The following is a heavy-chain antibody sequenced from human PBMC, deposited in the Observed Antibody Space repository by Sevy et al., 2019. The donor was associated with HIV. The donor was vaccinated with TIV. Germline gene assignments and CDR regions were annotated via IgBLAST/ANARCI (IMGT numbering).Heavy chain of an antibody. J-gene: IGHJ4*02. Sequence: GGSLRLSCACSGFTFSSYSMNWVRQAPGKGLEWVSYISGSSSTKHYADSVKGRFTISRDNAKNSLYLQMNSLRAEDTAVYYCARDLSYSTSFFDYRGQGTLVTVSS. CDR3: ARDLSYSTSFFDY. V-gene: IGHV3-48*01. CDR2: ISGSSSTK. D-gene: IGHD6-6*01. CDR1: GFTFSSYS.